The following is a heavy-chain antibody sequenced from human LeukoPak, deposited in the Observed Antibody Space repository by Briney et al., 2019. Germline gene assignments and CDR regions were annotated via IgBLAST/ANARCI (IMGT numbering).Heavy chain of an antibody. V-gene: IGHV3-9*01. J-gene: IGHJ4*02. CDR3: AKETKVGENLYYFDY. CDR1: GFTFA. Sequence: PGRSLRLSCVASGFTFAMHWVRQASGKGLEWVSGLRWHRGSIGYAESVNGRFITSRVNAKNALYLEMNGLRPEDSALYYCAKETKVGENLYYFDYWGRGTLVTVSS. CDR2: LRWHRGSI. D-gene: IGHD1-26*01.